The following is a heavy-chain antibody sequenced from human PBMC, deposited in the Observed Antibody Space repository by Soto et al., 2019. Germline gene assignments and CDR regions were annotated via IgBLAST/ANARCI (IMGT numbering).Heavy chain of an antibody. J-gene: IGHJ5*02. CDR3: AREGYYGSGSNDGFTHWFDP. Sequence: QVQLQESGPGLVKPSGTLSLTCAVSGGSISSSNWWSWVRQPPGKGLEWIGEIYHSGSTNYNPSPQSRVTLSVDKSKNQFSLKLSSVTAADTAVYYCAREGYYGSGSNDGFTHWFDPWGQGTLVTVSS. V-gene: IGHV4-4*02. CDR2: IYHSGST. D-gene: IGHD3-10*01. CDR1: GGSISSSNW.